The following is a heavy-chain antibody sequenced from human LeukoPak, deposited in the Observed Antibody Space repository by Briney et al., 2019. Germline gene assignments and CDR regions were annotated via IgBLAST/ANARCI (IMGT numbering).Heavy chain of an antibody. V-gene: IGHV1-2*02. Sequence: GASVKVSCKASGYTFTGYYMHWVRQAPGQGLEWMGWINPNSGGTNYAQKFQGRVTMTRDTSISTAYMELSRLRSDDTAVYYCARVTTVTDENWFDPWGQGTLVTVSS. J-gene: IGHJ5*02. CDR3: ARVTTVTDENWFDP. CDR2: INPNSGGT. D-gene: IGHD4-11*01. CDR1: GYTFTGYY.